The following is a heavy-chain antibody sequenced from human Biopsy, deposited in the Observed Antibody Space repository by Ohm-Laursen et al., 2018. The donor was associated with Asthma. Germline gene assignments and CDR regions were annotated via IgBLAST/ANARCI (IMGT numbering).Heavy chain of an antibody. D-gene: IGHD3-22*01. J-gene: IGHJ4*02. V-gene: IGHV3-53*01. CDR2: IYSGGTS. CDR1: GFAVSRDY. CDR3: ARGDSSNWSHYYFDY. Sequence: SLSLSCSASGFAVSRDYMFWVRQAPGKGLEWVPVIYSGGTSHTADSVRGRFTISRDFSKNTLHLQMHSLGVEDTAVYYCARGDSSNWSHYYFDYWGQGTLVTVSS.